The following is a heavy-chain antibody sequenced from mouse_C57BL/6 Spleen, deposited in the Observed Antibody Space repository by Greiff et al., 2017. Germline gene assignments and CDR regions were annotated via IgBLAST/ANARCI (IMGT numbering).Heavy chain of an antibody. Sequence: EVKLQESGPELVKPGASVKIPCKASGYTFTDYNMDWVKQSHGKSLEWIGDITPNNGGTIYNQKFKGKATLTVDKSSSTAYMELRSLTSEDTAVYYCARSYYDYGYFDYWGQGTTLTVSS. CDR3: ARSYYDYGYFDY. CDR2: ITPNNGGT. D-gene: IGHD2-4*01. V-gene: IGHV1-18*01. J-gene: IGHJ2*01. CDR1: GYTFTDYN.